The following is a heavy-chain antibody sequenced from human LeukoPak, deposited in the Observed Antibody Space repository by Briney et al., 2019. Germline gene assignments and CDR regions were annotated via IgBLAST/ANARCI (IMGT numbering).Heavy chain of an antibody. V-gene: IGHV1-46*01. CDR3: ASGWGYYDSSGYYDY. CDR1: GYTFTSYY. J-gene: IGHJ4*02. Sequence: GASVKVSCTASGYTFTSYYMHWVRQAPGQGLEWMGIINPSGGSTSYAQKFQGRVTMTRDTSTSTVYMELSSLRSEDTAVYYCASGWGYYDSSGYYDYWGQGTLVTVSS. CDR2: INPSGGST. D-gene: IGHD3-22*01.